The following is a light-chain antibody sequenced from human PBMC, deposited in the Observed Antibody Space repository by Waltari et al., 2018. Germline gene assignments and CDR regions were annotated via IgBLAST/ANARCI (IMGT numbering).Light chain of an antibody. Sequence: QSVLTQPPSVSAAPGQKVTISCSGSISNIGNYYVSWYHQLPGAAPKLLIYDNNKRHSGIPGRFSASKSGTSATVGITGLQIGDEADYYCATWDNSLSEVVFGGGTKLTVL. CDR3: ATWDNSLSEVV. J-gene: IGLJ2*01. V-gene: IGLV1-51*01. CDR2: DNN. CDR1: ISNIGNYY.